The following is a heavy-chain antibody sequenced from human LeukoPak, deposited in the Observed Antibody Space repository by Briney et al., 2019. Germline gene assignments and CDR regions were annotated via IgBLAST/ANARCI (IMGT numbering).Heavy chain of an antibody. V-gene: IGHV3-74*01. CDR1: GFTFRSYW. CDR2: INSDGGST. D-gene: IGHD3-22*01. Sequence: PGGSLRLSCAASGFTFRSYWMHWVRQSPGKGLVWVSRINSDGGSTTYAASVTGRFTIARNHAKQTMYLQMNRETAEDTAVYYCASDRGPRGYDSSAYYWGQGILVTVSS. CDR3: ASDRGPRGYDSSAYY. J-gene: IGHJ4*02.